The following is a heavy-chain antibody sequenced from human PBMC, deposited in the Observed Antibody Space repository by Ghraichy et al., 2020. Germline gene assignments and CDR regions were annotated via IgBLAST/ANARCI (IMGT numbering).Heavy chain of an antibody. CDR1: GGSMTSY. V-gene: IGHV4-4*07. CDR3: ARVREGRYGSDCFDT. J-gene: IGHJ4*02. D-gene: IGHD4-17*01. Sequence: SETLSLTCTVSGGSMTSYWSWIRQSAGKGLEWIGRIYSSGSFNYNASLRSRVTLSVDTSKNQFSLNLKSVTAADTAVYYCARVREGRYGSDCFDTWSQGIVVTVSS. CDR2: IYSSGSF.